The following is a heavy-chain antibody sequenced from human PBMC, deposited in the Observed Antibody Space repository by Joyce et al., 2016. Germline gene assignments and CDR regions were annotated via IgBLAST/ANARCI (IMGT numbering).Heavy chain of an antibody. J-gene: IGHJ3*01. CDR2: VKSKSQGGTT. CDR3: VTGLCIGTACHWDDAFDV. V-gene: IGHV3-15*01. CDR1: GFSFRNAW. Sequence: EVQLVESGGGLVKPGGSLRLSCAASGFSFRNAWVIWVRQAPGKGLAWVGRVKSKSQGGTTDYAAPVKGRFTISRDDSRDTAYLQMNSLKSEDTGVYFCVTGLCIGTACHWDDAFDVWGQGTMVTVSS. D-gene: IGHD2-2*01.